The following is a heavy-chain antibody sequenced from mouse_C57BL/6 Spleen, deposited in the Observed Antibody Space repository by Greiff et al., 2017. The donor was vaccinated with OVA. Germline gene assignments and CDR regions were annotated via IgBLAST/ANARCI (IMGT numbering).Heavy chain of an antibody. V-gene: IGHV1-85*01. CDR1: GYTFTSYD. J-gene: IGHJ1*03. CDR3: AINYYGSSSYWYFDV. CDR2: IYPRDGST. Sequence: VQLQQSGPELVKPGASVKLSCKASGYTFTSYDINWVQQRPGQGLEWIGWIYPRDGSTKYNEKFKGKATLTVDTSSSTAYMELHSLTSEDSAVYFCAINYYGSSSYWYFDVWGTGTTVTVSS. D-gene: IGHD1-1*01.